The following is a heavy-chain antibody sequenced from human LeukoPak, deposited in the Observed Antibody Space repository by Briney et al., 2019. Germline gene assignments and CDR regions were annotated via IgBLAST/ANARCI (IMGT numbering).Heavy chain of an antibody. CDR1: GYSISSGYY. V-gene: IGHV4-38-2*01. CDR3: ARAGWTTLTYFDY. J-gene: IGHJ4*02. Sequence: SETLSLTCAVSGYSISSGYYWGWIRQPPGKGLEWIGSIFHSGSTYYNPSLQSRVTISVDTSKNQFSLKLGSVTAADTAVYYCARAGWTTLTYFDYWGQGTLLTVSS. CDR2: IFHSGST. D-gene: IGHD4-11*01.